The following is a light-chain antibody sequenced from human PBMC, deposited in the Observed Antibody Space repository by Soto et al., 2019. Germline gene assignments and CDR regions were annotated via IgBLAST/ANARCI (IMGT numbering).Light chain of an antibody. CDR3: SSFTSSSTYV. CDR1: SSDVGGYNY. Sequence: QSVLTQPASVSGSPGQSITISCTGTSSDVGGYNYVSWHQQHPGKAPKLMIYDVSNRPSGVSNRFSGSKSGDTASLTISGLQAEDEADYHCSSFTSSSTYVFGTGTKVTVL. V-gene: IGLV2-14*01. J-gene: IGLJ1*01. CDR2: DVS.